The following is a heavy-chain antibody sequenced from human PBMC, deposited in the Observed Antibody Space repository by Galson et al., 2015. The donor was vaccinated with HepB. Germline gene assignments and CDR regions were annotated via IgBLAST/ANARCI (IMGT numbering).Heavy chain of an antibody. V-gene: IGHV3-33*01. CDR1: GFTFSSHG. J-gene: IGHJ4*02. Sequence: SLRLSCAASGFTFSSHGMHWVRQAPGKGLEWVAIIWYDGSKKNYADSVRGRFTISRDNSKNTLYLQMNSLRDEDTTVYYCARLRVWALDYWGQGTLVTVSS. CDR2: IWYDGSKK. D-gene: IGHD3-3*01. CDR3: ARLRVWALDY.